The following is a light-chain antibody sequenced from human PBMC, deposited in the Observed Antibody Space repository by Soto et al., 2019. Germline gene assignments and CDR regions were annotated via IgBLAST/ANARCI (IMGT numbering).Light chain of an antibody. Sequence: DIQMSQSPSSLSASVGDRVTITCQASQDIRKYLNWYQQKPGKAPKLLIYDTSNLETGVPSRFSGSGSGTDFTFTISSLQPEDIATYYCQQYDNLPYTFGQGTKLEIK. CDR3: QQYDNLPYT. CDR1: QDIRKY. V-gene: IGKV1-33*01. J-gene: IGKJ2*01. CDR2: DTS.